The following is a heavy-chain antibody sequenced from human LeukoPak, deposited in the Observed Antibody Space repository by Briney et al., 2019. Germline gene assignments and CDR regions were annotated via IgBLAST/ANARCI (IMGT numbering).Heavy chain of an antibody. Sequence: GGSLRLSCAASGFTFDDYAIHWVRQAPGKRLEWVSLISGDGGSTYYADSVKGRFTISRDNSKNSVYLQMNSLRSEDTALYYCAKDRPNSYWGQGTLVTVSS. CDR3: AKDRPNSY. CDR2: ISGDGGST. CDR1: GFTFDDYA. D-gene: IGHD4-11*01. J-gene: IGHJ4*02. V-gene: IGHV3-43*02.